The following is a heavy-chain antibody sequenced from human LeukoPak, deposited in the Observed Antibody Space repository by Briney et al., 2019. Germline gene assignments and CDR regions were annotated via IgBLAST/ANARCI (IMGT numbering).Heavy chain of an antibody. CDR1: GGSFSGYY. J-gene: IGHJ3*02. CDR3: ARHLDSSSWYRDAFDI. CDR2: IYYSGST. V-gene: IGHV4-59*08. D-gene: IGHD6-13*01. Sequence: SETLSLTCAVYGGSFSGYYWSWIRQPPGKGLEWIGFIYYSGSTNYNPSLKSRVTISVDTSKNQFSLKLSSVTAADTAVYYCARHLDSSSWYRDAFDIWGQGTMVTVSS.